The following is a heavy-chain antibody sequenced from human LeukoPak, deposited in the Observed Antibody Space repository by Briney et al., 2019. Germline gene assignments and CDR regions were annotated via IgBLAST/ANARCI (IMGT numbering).Heavy chain of an antibody. Sequence: SETLSLTCTVSGGSISSSSYYWGWIRQPPGKGLEWIESIYYSGSTYYNPSLKSRVTISVDTSKNQFSLKLSSVTAADTAVYYCARLDIVATALWDWGQGTLVTVSS. V-gene: IGHV4-39*01. CDR3: ARLDIVATALWD. CDR1: GGSISSSSYY. D-gene: IGHD5-12*01. CDR2: IYYSGST. J-gene: IGHJ4*02.